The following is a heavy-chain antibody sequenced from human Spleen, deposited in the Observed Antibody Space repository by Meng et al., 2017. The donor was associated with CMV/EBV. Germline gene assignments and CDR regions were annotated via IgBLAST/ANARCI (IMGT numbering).Heavy chain of an antibody. CDR2: INPNIDVT. J-gene: IGHJ4*02. CDR3: ARGRLRYFDDFDY. D-gene: IGHD3-9*01. V-gene: IGHV1-2*06. Sequence: CKASGYTFTGYYIHWVRQAPGQGLEWMGRINPNIDVTKYAQRFQGRVTMTRDTSISTAYMELSSLRSDDTAVYYCARGRLRYFDDFDYWGQGSLVTVSS. CDR1: GYTFTGYY.